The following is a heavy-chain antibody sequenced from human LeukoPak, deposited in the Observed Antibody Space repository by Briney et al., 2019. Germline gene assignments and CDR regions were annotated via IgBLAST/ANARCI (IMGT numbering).Heavy chain of an antibody. CDR1: GFTFSSYA. CDR3: ARNFRTNYYYYGMDV. CDR2: ISGSGGST. J-gene: IGHJ6*02. Sequence: GGSLRLSCAASGFTFSSYAMSWVRQAPGKGLEWVSAISGSGGSTYYADSVKGRFTISRDNSKNTLYLQMNSLRAEDTAVYYCARNFRTNYYYYGMDVWGQGTTVTVSS. V-gene: IGHV3-23*01.